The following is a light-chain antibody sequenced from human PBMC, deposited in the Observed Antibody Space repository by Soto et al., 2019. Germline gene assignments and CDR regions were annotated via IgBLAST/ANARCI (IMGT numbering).Light chain of an antibody. CDR3: QTWDTGARVV. CDR2: LSSDGSH. Sequence: QSVLTQSPSASAXXXXSVXXTCTLSSGHSSYAIAWHQQQPEKGPRYLMKLSSDGSHSKGDGIPDRFSGSSSGAERYLTISSLQSEDEADYYCQTWDTGARVVFGGGTKLTVL. V-gene: IGLV4-69*01. J-gene: IGLJ2*01. CDR1: SGHSSYA.